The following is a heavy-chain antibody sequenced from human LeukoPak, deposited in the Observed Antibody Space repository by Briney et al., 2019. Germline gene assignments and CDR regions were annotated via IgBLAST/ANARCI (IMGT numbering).Heavy chain of an antibody. CDR1: GFIFSSYV. CDR3: AKLSLGDFEYFDY. D-gene: IGHD2-21*02. J-gene: IGHJ4*02. Sequence: GGSLRLSCVSSGFIFSSYVMSWVRQAPGKGLEWVSSISVAGATTDYADSVKGRFTISRDNSKSTVYLQMNGLRVEDTALYYCAKLSLGDFEYFDYWGKGTLVTVSS. CDR2: ISVAGATT. V-gene: IGHV3-23*01.